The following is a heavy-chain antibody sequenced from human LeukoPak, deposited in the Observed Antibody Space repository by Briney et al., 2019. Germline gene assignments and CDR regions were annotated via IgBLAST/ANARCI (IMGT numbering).Heavy chain of an antibody. CDR2: ISGGSRFI. CDR1: GFTFSSDS. J-gene: IGHJ4*02. Sequence: MAGGSLRLSCAASGFTFSSDSMNWVRQAPGKGLEWVSSISGGSRFIYYADSVQGRFTVSRDNAKNSLYLQMNSLRAEDTAVYYCARGGFSAPRGEYWGQGTLVTVSS. CDR3: ARGGFSAPRGEY. D-gene: IGHD3-16*01. V-gene: IGHV3-21*01.